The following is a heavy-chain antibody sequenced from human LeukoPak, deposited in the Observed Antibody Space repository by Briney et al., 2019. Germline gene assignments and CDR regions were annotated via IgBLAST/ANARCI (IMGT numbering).Heavy chain of an antibody. Sequence: PSETLSLTCAVYGGSFSGYYWSWIRQPPGKGLEWIGSIYYSGSTYYNPSLKSRVTISVDTSKNQFSLKLSSVTAADTAVYYCARGVYCSGGSCHFDYWGQGTLVTVSS. CDR1: GGSFSGYY. V-gene: IGHV4-34*01. D-gene: IGHD2-15*01. CDR3: ARGVYCSGGSCHFDY. J-gene: IGHJ4*02. CDR2: IYYSGST.